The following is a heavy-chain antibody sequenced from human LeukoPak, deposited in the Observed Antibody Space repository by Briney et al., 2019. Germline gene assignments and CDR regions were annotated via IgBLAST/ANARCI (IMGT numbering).Heavy chain of an antibody. J-gene: IGHJ4*02. Sequence: ASVKVSCKASGYTFTSYYIHLVRQAPGQGFEWMAIINPSDGSTTNSQKFQGRVTMTTDTSASTAYMEMRSLRSDDTAVYYCARDLYSRRMDYYGSGSFFAYWGQGTLVTVSS. D-gene: IGHD3-10*01. CDR3: ARDLYSRRMDYYGSGSFFAY. V-gene: IGHV1-46*01. CDR1: GYTFTSYY. CDR2: INPSDGST.